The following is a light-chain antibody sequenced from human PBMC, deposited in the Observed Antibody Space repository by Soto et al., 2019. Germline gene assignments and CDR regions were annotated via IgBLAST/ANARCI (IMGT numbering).Light chain of an antibody. CDR3: MQGTHWPWT. CDR1: QSLIHSDGSTY. CDR2: EVS. J-gene: IGKJ1*01. Sequence: DVVMTQSPLSLPVTLGQPASISCRSSQSLIHSDGSTYLSWFHQRPGQSPRRLIYEVSDRDSGVPDRFSGSGSGTDFTLKSSRVEAEDVGVYYCMQGTHWPWTFGQGTEVEIK. V-gene: IGKV2-30*02.